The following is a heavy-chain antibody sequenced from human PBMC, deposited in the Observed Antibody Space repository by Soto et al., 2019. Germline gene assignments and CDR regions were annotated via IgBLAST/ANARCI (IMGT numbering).Heavy chain of an antibody. J-gene: IGHJ3*02. CDR3: AKGDGPEWEPNDAFDI. Sequence: GGSLRLSCAASGFTFSHYDMHWVRQAPGKGLERVAVISHHTSYDGSNKYFADSVKGRFTISRDNSKNTLYLQMNSLRPEDTALYYCAKGDGPEWEPNDAFDIWGQGTMVTVSS. CDR2: ISHHTSYDGSNK. V-gene: IGHV3-30*18. D-gene: IGHD1-26*01. CDR1: GFTFSHYD.